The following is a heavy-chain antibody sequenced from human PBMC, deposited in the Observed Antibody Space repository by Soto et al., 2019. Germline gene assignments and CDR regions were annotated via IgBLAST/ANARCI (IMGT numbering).Heavy chain of an antibody. Sequence: QVQLVQSGAEVKKPGASVRVSCKAADYTFTTYYIHWVRQTPGQGLEWMGMINPGGGTNIYAQKLPGRVTMPRDTSTRTVHMELSSPRTEDTAVYYCARANAGSGGYNHYGLDVWGQGTTVTVSS. CDR1: DYTFTTYY. D-gene: IGHD3-10*01. J-gene: IGHJ6*02. CDR2: INPGGGTN. CDR3: ARANAGSGGYNHYGLDV. V-gene: IGHV1-46*04.